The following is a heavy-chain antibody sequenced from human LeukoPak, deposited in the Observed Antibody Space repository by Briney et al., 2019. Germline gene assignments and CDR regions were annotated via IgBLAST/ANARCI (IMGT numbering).Heavy chain of an antibody. V-gene: IGHV1-18*01. J-gene: IGHJ4*02. D-gene: IGHD3-10*01. Sequence: GASVKVSCKAPGYTFASYGISWVRQAPGQGLEWMGWISAYNDDTRYAQHLQGRVTLTTDTSTGTAYMELRSLTSDDTALYYCARDTALIITPGGPDYWGQGTLVTVSS. CDR1: GYTFASYG. CDR3: ARDTALIITPGGPDY. CDR2: ISAYNDDT.